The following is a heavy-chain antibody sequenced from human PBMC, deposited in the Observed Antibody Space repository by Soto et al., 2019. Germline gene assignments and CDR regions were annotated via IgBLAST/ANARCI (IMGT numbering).Heavy chain of an antibody. D-gene: IGHD2-21*02. V-gene: IGHV1-18*01. Sequence: GASVKVSCKASGYTFTSYGISWVRQAPGQGLEWMGWISAYNGNTNYAQKLQGRVTMTTDTSTSTAYMELRSLRSDDTAVYYCARGGDETPSYYYYGMDVWGQGTTVTVSS. J-gene: IGHJ6*02. CDR3: ARGGDETPSYYYYGMDV. CDR1: GYTFTSYG. CDR2: ISAYNGNT.